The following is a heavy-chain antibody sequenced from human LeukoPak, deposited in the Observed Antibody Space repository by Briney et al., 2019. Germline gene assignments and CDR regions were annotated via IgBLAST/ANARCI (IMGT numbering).Heavy chain of an antibody. Sequence: GSLRLSCAASGFTFSSYGMHWVRQAPGKGLEWVAVIWYDGSNKYYADSVKGRFTISRDNSKNTLYLQMSSLRAEDTAVYYCARGPGNLLDAFDIWGQGTMVTVSS. D-gene: IGHD3-10*01. CDR2: IWYDGSNK. CDR3: ARGPGNLLDAFDI. J-gene: IGHJ3*02. CDR1: GFTFSSYG. V-gene: IGHV3-33*01.